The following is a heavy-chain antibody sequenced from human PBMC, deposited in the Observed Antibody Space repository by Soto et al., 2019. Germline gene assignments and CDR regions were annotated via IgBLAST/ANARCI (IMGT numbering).Heavy chain of an antibody. CDR2: INHSGST. J-gene: IGHJ6*02. CDR1: GGSFSGYY. CDR3: AREPYYDFWSGYLRAGNYYYGMDV. V-gene: IGHV4-34*01. Sequence: SETLSLTCAVYGGSFSGYYWSWIRQPPGKGLEWIGEINHSGSTNYNPSLKSRVTISVDTSKNQFSLKLSSVTAADTAVYYCAREPYYDFWSGYLRAGNYYYGMDVWGQGTTVTVSS. D-gene: IGHD3-3*01.